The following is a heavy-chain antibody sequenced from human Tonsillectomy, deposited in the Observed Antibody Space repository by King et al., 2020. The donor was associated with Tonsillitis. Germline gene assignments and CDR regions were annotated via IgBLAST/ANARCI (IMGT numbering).Heavy chain of an antibody. CDR1: GYTFSNYW. CDR2: IYPGDSDT. J-gene: IGHJ4*02. V-gene: IGHV5-51*03. CDR3: ARLSIGYSRGWYYFDH. Sequence: QLVQSGAEVKKPGESLKISCKGSGYTFSNYWIGWVRQMPGKGLEWMGIIYPGDSDTRYSPSFQGQVTISADKSISTASLQWSSLKATDTAMYYCARLSIGYSRGWYYFDHWGQGTLVTVSS. D-gene: IGHD6-19*01.